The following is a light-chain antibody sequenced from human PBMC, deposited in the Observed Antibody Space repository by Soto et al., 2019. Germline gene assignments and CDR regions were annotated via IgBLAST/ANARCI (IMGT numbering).Light chain of an antibody. CDR1: YNS. CDR2: DDN. CDR3: GSYKSSSTF. J-gene: IGLJ2*01. Sequence: QSALTQPASVSGSPGQSITLSCTGTYNSVSWYQQHPGKAHKLMIYDDNNRPSGVSNRFSGSKSGNTASLTSSCLQAEDEAAYYCGSYKSSSTFFGGGTKLTFL. V-gene: IGLV2-14*03.